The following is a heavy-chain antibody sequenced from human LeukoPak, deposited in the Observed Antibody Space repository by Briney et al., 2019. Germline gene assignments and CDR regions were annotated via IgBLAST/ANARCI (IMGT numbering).Heavy chain of an antibody. CDR2: IRYDGTAQ. Sequence: GGSLRLSCAASGFTFSNYGMDWVRQAPGKGLEWVAFIRYDGTAQYYADSVKGRFTISRDNSKNTLYMQVNSLRAEDTAVYYCARGNSNGFDTWGQASMVTVSS. V-gene: IGHV3-30*02. D-gene: IGHD1-7*01. J-gene: IGHJ3*02. CDR3: ARGNSNGFDT. CDR1: GFTFSNYG.